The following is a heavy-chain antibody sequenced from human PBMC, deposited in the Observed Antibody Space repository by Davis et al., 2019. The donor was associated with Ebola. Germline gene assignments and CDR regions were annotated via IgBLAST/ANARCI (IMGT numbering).Heavy chain of an antibody. J-gene: IGHJ4*02. Sequence: GGSLRLSCETSGFIFRNYVMSWVRQAPGKGLEWVSTFGTGGDTYYADSVKGRFAISRDNSKNTLYLQMNNVRPEDTAVYYCAKDPLGHTGESDYWGQGTLVTVSS. CDR2: FGTGGDT. V-gene: IGHV3-23*01. CDR1: GFIFRNYV. CDR3: AKDPLGHTGESDY. D-gene: IGHD2-8*02.